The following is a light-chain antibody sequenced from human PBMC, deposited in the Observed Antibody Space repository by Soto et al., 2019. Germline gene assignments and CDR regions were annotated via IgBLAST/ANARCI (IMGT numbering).Light chain of an antibody. CDR2: GAS. CDR1: QSFSSK. CDR3: QQYNNWPSLT. Sequence: EIVMTQSPATLSVSPGERATLSCRASQSFSSKLAWYQQKLGQAPRLLIYGASTRATGIPARFSGSGSGTEFSLTISSLQSEDFAVYYCQQYNNWPSLTFGGGTRVEIK. J-gene: IGKJ4*01. V-gene: IGKV3-15*01.